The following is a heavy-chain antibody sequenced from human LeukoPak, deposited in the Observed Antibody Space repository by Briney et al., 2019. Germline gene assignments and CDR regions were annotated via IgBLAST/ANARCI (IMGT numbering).Heavy chain of an antibody. Sequence: PGGSLRLSCAASGFTFGNYAMSWVRQAPGKGLKWVASISGGGAGTYYADSVKGRFTISRDNSKNTLYLQMNSLRAEDTAVYYCAKDEMATITFWFDPWGRGTLVTVSS. CDR2: ISGGGAGT. V-gene: IGHV3-23*01. CDR1: GFTFGNYA. J-gene: IGHJ5*02. D-gene: IGHD5-24*01. CDR3: AKDEMATITFWFDP.